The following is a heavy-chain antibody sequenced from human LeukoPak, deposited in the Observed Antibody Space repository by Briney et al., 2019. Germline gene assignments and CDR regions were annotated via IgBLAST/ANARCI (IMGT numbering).Heavy chain of an antibody. CDR3: AKDVYSSGWYVEVKGPWFDP. D-gene: IGHD6-19*01. Sequence: GGSLRLSCAASGFTFSSYAMSWVRQAPGKGLEWVSAISGSGGSTYYADSVKGRFTISRDNSKNTLYLQMNSLRAEDTAVYYCAKDVYSSGWYVEVKGPWFDPWGQGTLVTVSS. J-gene: IGHJ5*02. V-gene: IGHV3-23*01. CDR1: GFTFSSYA. CDR2: ISGSGGST.